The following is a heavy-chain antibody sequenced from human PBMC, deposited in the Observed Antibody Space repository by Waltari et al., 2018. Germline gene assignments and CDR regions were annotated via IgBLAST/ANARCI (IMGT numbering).Heavy chain of an antibody. CDR2: INAGNGNT. CDR1: GYTFTNYA. J-gene: IGHJ4*02. Sequence: QVQLVQSGAEVKKPGASVKVSCKASGYTFTNYATHWVRQAPGQRLEWMGWINAGNGNTKYSQKFQGRVTITRDTSASTAYMELSSLRSEDTAVYYCARVGAAAGPYYFDYWGQGTLVTVSS. V-gene: IGHV1-3*01. D-gene: IGHD6-13*01. CDR3: ARVGAAAGPYYFDY.